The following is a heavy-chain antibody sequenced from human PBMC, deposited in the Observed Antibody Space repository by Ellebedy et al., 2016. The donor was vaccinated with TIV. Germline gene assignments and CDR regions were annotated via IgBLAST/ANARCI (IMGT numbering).Heavy chain of an antibody. D-gene: IGHD3-22*01. CDR1: GGSISSGGFS. CDR3: ASYDSSGYNIFDS. Sequence: SETLSLXXAVSGGSISSGGFSWSWIRQPPGKGLEWLGYIYPIGSTDYNPSLKSRVTISLDRSKNQFSLNLTSLTAADTAVYYCASYDSSGYNIFDSWGQGALVTVSS. V-gene: IGHV4-30-2*01. CDR2: IYPIGST. J-gene: IGHJ4*02.